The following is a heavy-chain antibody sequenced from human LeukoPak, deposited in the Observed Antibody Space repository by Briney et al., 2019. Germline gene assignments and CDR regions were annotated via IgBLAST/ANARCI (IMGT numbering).Heavy chain of an antibody. J-gene: IGHJ3*02. CDR3: AKARSIAAAGTAFDI. CDR1: GFTFSSYG. V-gene: IGHV3-23*01. D-gene: IGHD6-13*01. CDR2: ISGSGGST. Sequence: GGTLRLSCAASGFTFSSYGMSWVRQAPGKGLEWVSAISGSGGSTYYADSVKGRFTISRDNSKNTLYLQMNSLRAEDTAVYYCAKARSIAAAGTAFDIWGQGTMVTVSS.